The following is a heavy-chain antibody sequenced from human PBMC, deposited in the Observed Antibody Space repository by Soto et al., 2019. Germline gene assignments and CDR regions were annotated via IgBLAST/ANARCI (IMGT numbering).Heavy chain of an antibody. CDR2: ISGSGGST. J-gene: IGHJ3*02. Sequence: GGSLRLSCAASGFTFSSYAMSWVRQAPGKGLEWVSAISGSGGSTYYADSVKGRFTISRDNSKNTLYLQMNGLRAEDTAVYYCGNLVYRLLNDSFDIWGQGTMVTVSS. V-gene: IGHV3-23*01. CDR1: GFTFSSYA. CDR3: GNLVYRLLNDSFDI. D-gene: IGHD2-2*01.